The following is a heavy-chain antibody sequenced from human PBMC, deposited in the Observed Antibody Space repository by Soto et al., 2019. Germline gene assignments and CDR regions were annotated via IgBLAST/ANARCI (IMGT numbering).Heavy chain of an antibody. CDR3: ARQMDDSSGYYGDNWFDP. V-gene: IGHV4-39*01. D-gene: IGHD3-22*01. Sequence: PSETLSLTCTVSGGSISSSSYYWGWIRQPPGKGLEWIGSIYYSGSTYYNPSLKSRVTISVDTSKNQFSLKLSSVTAADTAVYYCARQMDDSSGYYGDNWFDPWGQGTLVT. CDR2: IYYSGST. CDR1: GGSISSSSYY. J-gene: IGHJ5*02.